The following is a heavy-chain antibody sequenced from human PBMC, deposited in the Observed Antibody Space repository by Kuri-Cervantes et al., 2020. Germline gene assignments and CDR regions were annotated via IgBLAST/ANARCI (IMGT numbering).Heavy chain of an antibody. Sequence: ASVKVSCKASGYTFTGYYMHWVRQAPGQGLEWMGWINPNSGGTSYAQKFQGRVTMTRDTSISTAYMELSRLRSDDTVVYYCARDPRFFYGMDVWGQGTTVTVSS. CDR2: INPNSGGT. V-gene: IGHV1-2*02. D-gene: IGHD3-10*01. CDR3: ARDPRFFYGMDV. J-gene: IGHJ6*02. CDR1: GYTFTGYY.